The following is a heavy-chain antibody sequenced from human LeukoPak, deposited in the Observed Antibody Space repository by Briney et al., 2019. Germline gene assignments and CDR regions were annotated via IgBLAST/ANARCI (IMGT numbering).Heavy chain of an antibody. CDR2: INHSGST. J-gene: IGHJ4*02. CDR1: GGSFSGYY. CDR3: ARGRGRGDGYNNDFDY. D-gene: IGHD5-24*01. V-gene: IGHV4-34*01. Sequence: SETLSPTCAVYGGSFSGYYWSWIRQPPGKGLEWIGEINHSGSTNYNPSLKSRVTISVDTSKNQFSLKLSSVTAADTAVYYCARGRGRGDGYNNDFDYWGQGTLVTVSS.